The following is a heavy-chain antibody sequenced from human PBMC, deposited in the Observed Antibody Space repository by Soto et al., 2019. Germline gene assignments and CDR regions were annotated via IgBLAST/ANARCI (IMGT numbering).Heavy chain of an antibody. J-gene: IGHJ4*02. V-gene: IGHV3-30*18. D-gene: IGHD2-21*02. CDR3: AKDRVRSSGCDCYNY. CDR2: ISYDGSNK. CDR1: GFTFSSYG. Sequence: QVQLVESGGGVVQPGRSLRLSCAASGFTFSSYGMHWVRQAPGKGLEWVAVISYDGSNKYYADSVKGRFTISRDNSKNTLYLQMNSLRAEDTAVYYCAKDRVRSSGCDCYNYWGQGTLVTVSS.